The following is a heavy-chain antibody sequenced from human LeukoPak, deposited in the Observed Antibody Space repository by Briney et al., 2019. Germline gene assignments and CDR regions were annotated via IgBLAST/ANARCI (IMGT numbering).Heavy chain of an antibody. Sequence: GGSLRLSCAASGFTFSSYAMHWVRQAPGKGLEWVAVISYDGSNIYYADSVKGRFTISRDNSKNTLYLQMNSLRAEDTAVYYCAVYCSGGSCPDYWGQGTLVTVSS. V-gene: IGHV3-30*04. CDR2: ISYDGSNI. CDR1: GFTFSSYA. CDR3: AVYCSGGSCPDY. J-gene: IGHJ4*02. D-gene: IGHD2-15*01.